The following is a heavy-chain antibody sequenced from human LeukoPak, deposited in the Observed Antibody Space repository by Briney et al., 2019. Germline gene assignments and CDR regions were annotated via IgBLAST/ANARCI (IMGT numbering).Heavy chain of an antibody. CDR1: GGTFSSYG. Sequence: SVKVSCKASGGTFSSYGISWVRQAPGQGLEWMGEIIPISGTPNYAQKFQGRVMITADESTNTAYMELSSLRSDDTAVYYCARVSRLLSARMDVWGKGTTVTISS. CDR3: ARVSRLLSARMDV. J-gene: IGHJ6*03. CDR2: IIPISGTP. D-gene: IGHD2-2*01. V-gene: IGHV1-69*13.